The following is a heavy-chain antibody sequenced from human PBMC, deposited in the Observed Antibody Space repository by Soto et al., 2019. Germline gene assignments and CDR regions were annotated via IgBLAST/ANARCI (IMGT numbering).Heavy chain of an antibody. Sequence: PGGSLRLSCAASGFTFSSYEMNWVRQAPGKGLEWVSYISRSGSPTYYAASVRGRFTISRDNARNTLHLQMRSLSADDTAVYCCVRDSSGSIFDYWGQGILVTVSS. CDR2: ISRSGSPT. CDR3: VRDSSGSIFDY. CDR1: GFTFSSYE. J-gene: IGHJ4*02. D-gene: IGHD3-10*01. V-gene: IGHV3-48*03.